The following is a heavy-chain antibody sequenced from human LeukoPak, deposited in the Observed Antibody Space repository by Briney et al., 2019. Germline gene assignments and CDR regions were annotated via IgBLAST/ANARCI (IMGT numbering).Heavy chain of an antibody. CDR1: GRPINHYY. D-gene: IGHD2-21*01. J-gene: IGHJ4*02. CDR3: WPGKGGASYFFDS. CDR2: NYNSGST. Sequence: PSETLSLTCTVSGRPINHYYWMCIRQPPGRGVVGLGNNYNSGSTNYNRSLKGRFTMSVDTSKNQFSLKMSPVTGGDTGGFYWWPGKGGASYFFDSWGQGTLVTVSS. V-gene: IGHV4-4*08.